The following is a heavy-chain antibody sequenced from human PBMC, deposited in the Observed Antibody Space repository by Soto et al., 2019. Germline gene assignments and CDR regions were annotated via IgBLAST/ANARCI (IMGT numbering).Heavy chain of an antibody. V-gene: IGHV5-51*01. D-gene: IGHD4-4*01. Sequence: GESLKISCKASGYSFTSYWIGWVRQMPGNGLDWMGIIYPGDSDTRYSQPFQGQVTISADKSISTAYLQWSSLKASDTAMYYCARLVYSNSRPYYYYGMDVWGQGTTVTVSS. CDR1: GYSFTSYW. CDR2: IYPGDSDT. CDR3: ARLVYSNSRPYYYYGMDV. J-gene: IGHJ6*02.